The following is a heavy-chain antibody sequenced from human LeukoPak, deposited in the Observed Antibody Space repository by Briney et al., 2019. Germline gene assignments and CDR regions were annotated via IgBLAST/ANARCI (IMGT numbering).Heavy chain of an antibody. CDR3: DRGERGPTNPGLAIDY. J-gene: IGHJ4*02. CDR1: GFTFDAYA. V-gene: IGHV3-9*03. Sequence: PGGSLRLSSAGSGFTFDAYAVHWVRQAPGKGREWGSGISRNSCSMSSADSVKGQCRISRDTDKTTMYLQMNRLRAEDMDLYYCDRGERGPTNPGLAIDYWGQGTLVTVSS. D-gene: IGHD1-1*01. CDR2: ISRNSCSM.